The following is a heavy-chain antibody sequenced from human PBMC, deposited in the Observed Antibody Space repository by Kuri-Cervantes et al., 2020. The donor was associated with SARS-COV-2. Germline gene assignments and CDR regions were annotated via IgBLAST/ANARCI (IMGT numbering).Heavy chain of an antibody. V-gene: IGHV3-73*01. CDR3: TRRIYCSGGSCSGGGSYYYYGMDV. CDR1: RFTVSGSA. Sequence: ESMTPSSAVSRFTVSGSAMHCVSQASGKGLEWVGRIRSKANSYATAYAASVKSRFTISRDESKNTAYLQMNSLKTQDTAVYYCTRRIYCSGGSCSGGGSYYYYGMDVWGQGTTVTVSS. D-gene: IGHD2-15*01. J-gene: IGHJ6*02. CDR2: IRSKANSYAT.